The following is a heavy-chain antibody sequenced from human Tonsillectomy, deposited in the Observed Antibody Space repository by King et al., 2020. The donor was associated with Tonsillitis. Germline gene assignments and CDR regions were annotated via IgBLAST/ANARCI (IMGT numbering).Heavy chain of an antibody. CDR1: GFTFSSYV. V-gene: IGHV3-30*18. D-gene: IGHD1-1*01. CDR3: AKASDNFSFDY. Sequence: VQLVESGGGVVQPGRSLRLSCAASGFTFSSYVIHWVRQAPGKGLEWVALISYDGSDKYYADSVKGRFTISRDNSKNTLFLQMNSLRDEDTALYYCAKASDNFSFDYWGQGTLVTVSS. CDR2: ISYDGSDK. J-gene: IGHJ4*02.